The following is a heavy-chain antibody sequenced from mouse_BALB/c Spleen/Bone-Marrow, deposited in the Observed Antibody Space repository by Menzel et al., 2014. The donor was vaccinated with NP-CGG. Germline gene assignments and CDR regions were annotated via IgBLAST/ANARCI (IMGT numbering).Heavy chain of an antibody. CDR1: GYSFTGYT. CDR3: ASSYGYDAMDY. J-gene: IGHJ4*01. D-gene: IGHD1-1*02. Sequence: EVQLQQSGPELVKPGASMKISCKASGYSFTGYTMNWVKQSHGKNLGWIGRINPYNGGTSYNQKFKGKATLTVDKSSSTAYMDLLSLTSEDSAVYYCASSYGYDAMDYWGQGTSVTVSS. CDR2: INPYNGGT. V-gene: IGHV1-18*01.